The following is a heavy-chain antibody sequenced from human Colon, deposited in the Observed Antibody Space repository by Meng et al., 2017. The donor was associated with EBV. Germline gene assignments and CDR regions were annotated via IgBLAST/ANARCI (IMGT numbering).Heavy chain of an antibody. D-gene: IGHD3-10*01. V-gene: IGHV4-39*01. CDR1: GASISSSHYY. CDR3: ARRRGGSGRDC. Sequence: HLQESRPGLGKPSETLSLTCTVSGASISSSHYYWGWVRQPPGKGLQWIGTIYHSGSTSYNPSLQSRVTMFVDTSKNQFSLMLTSVTATDTAVYYCARRRGGSGRDCWGQGTLVTVSS. CDR2: IYHSGST. J-gene: IGHJ4*02.